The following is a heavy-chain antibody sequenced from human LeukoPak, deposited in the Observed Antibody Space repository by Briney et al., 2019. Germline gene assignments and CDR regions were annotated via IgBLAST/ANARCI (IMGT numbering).Heavy chain of an antibody. J-gene: IGHJ3*02. CDR2: IYYSGST. CDR3: ARGQTHLTGYYNRHAFDI. V-gene: IGHV4-59*01. D-gene: IGHD3-9*01. Sequence: SETLSLTCTVSGGSISSYYWSWIRQPPGKGLEWTGYIYYSGSTNYNPSLKSRVTISVDTSKNQFSLKLSSVTAADTAVYYCARGQTHLTGYYNRHAFDIWGQGTMVTVSS. CDR1: GGSISSYY.